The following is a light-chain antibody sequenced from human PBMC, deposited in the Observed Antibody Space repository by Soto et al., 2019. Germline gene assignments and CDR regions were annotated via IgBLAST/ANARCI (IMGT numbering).Light chain of an antibody. CDR2: KAS. V-gene: IGKV1-5*03. CDR3: QQYSAKWS. J-gene: IGKJ1*01. CDR1: ESISSW. Sequence: DIQMTQSPSTLSASVGDSVTITFRASESISSWLAWFQQKPGKAPKLLIQKASILESGVPSLFSGSESGTEFTLTISSLQPDDFATYFCQQYSAKWSFGQGTKVEIK.